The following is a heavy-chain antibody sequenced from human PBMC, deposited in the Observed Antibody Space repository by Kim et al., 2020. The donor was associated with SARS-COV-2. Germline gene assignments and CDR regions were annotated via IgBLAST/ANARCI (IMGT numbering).Heavy chain of an antibody. CDR1: RFIISSFW. Sequence: GGSLRLSCAASRFIISSFWMRWVRQDPGKGLEGVANINENGREKYYVDSVKGRFTISRDNAKNSLYLQMNSLRAEDTGVYYCARIRRGSNYDTMDVWGQGTTVTVSS. V-gene: IGHV3-7*01. CDR3: ARIRRGSNYDTMDV. D-gene: IGHD3-3*01. CDR2: INENGREK. J-gene: IGHJ6*02.